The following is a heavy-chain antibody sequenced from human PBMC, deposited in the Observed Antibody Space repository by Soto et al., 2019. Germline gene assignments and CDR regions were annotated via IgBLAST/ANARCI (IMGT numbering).Heavy chain of an antibody. Sequence: GGSLRLSCAASGFTFSDYYMSWIRQAPGKGLEWVSYISSSSSYTNYADSVKGRFTISRDNAKNSLYLQMNSLRAEDTAVYYCARGGRTYYFDYWGQGTLVTVSS. CDR1: GFTFSDYY. D-gene: IGHD1-1*01. CDR3: ARGGRTYYFDY. J-gene: IGHJ4*02. CDR2: ISSSSSYT. V-gene: IGHV3-11*06.